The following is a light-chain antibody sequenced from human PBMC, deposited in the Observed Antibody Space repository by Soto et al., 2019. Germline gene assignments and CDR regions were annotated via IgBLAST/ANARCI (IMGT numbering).Light chain of an antibody. V-gene: IGKV1-39*01. CDR1: ETISHF. Sequence: DIQMTQSPSSLSASVGDRVTITSRASETISHFLNWYQQKPGKAPKLLIYDASSLQSGVPSRFSGSGSGADFTLTISSLQPEDFAIYYCQQSYRTPLTFGGGTKVDIK. J-gene: IGKJ4*01. CDR3: QQSYRTPLT. CDR2: DAS.